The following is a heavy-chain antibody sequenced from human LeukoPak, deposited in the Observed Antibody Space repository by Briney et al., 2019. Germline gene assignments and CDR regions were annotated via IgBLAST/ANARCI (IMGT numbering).Heavy chain of an antibody. CDR2: ISYDGSNK. CDR3: ARAPLDIVVVVAATAYGMDV. V-gene: IGHV3-30*04. CDR1: GFTFSSYA. J-gene: IGHJ6*02. D-gene: IGHD2-15*01. Sequence: GGSLRLSCAASGFTFSSYAMHWVRQAPGKGLEWVADISYDGSNKYYADSVKGRFTISRDNSKNTLYLQMNSLRAEDTAVYYCARAPLDIVVVVAATAYGMDVWGQGTTVTVSS.